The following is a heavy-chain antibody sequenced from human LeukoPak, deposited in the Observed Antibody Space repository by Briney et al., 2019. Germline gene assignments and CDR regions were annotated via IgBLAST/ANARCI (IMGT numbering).Heavy chain of an antibody. D-gene: IGHD1-7*01. V-gene: IGHV3-69-1*02. J-gene: IGHJ4*02. CDR1: GFTFSDYD. Sequence: GGSLRLSCSASGFTFSDYDMNWVRQAPGKGLEWVSSISGLSTHIYYGDSVKGRFSIYRDNAKNSVYLQMNSLGVEDTAIYYCGRAFPPLRTSSAGNLWGQGILVTVSS. CDR3: GRAFPPLRTSSAGNL. CDR2: ISGLSTHI.